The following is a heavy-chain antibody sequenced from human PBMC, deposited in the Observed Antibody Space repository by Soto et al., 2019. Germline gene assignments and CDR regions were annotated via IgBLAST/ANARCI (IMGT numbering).Heavy chain of an antibody. J-gene: IGHJ5*02. CDR3: VHPRSTVQIPPT. D-gene: IGHD4-17*01. Sequence: GGALRLSCSAAGFTCSMFSMHWVRQAPGKGLEYVSGISSNGDSTYYADSVKGRFTISRDNSKNTPYLQMSSLRAVDTAVYYCVHPRSTVQIPPTWGQGTLVTASS. CDR2: ISSNGDST. CDR1: GFTCSMFS. V-gene: IGHV3-64D*06.